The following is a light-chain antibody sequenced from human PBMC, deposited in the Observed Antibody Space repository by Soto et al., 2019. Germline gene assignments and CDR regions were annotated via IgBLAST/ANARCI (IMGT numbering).Light chain of an antibody. J-gene: IGKJ1*01. CDR3: QQYNNGPQT. Sequence: EIVMTQSPATLSVSPGERATLSCRASQSVTSSLAWYQQKPGQAPRLLIYGASTRATGIPARFSGSGSGTEFTLTISSLQSEDFAVYYCQQYNNGPQTFGQGTKVGVK. CDR2: GAS. V-gene: IGKV3-15*01. CDR1: QSVTSS.